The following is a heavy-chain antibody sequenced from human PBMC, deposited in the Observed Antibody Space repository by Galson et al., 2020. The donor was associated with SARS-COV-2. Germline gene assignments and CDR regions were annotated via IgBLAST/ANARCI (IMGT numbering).Heavy chain of an antibody. V-gene: IGHV4-31*03. J-gene: IGHJ4*02. Sequence: ETSETLSLTCNVSGGSISSGGYYWSWIRQPPGKGLEWIGYIYYSGSTYYNPSLKSRVTISVDTSKNQFSLKLSCVTAADTAVYYCARANGVGTIIVVVTHFDYWGQGTLVTVSS. D-gene: IGHD3-22*01. CDR1: GGSISSGGYY. CDR2: IYYSGST. CDR3: ARANGVGTIIVVVTHFDY.